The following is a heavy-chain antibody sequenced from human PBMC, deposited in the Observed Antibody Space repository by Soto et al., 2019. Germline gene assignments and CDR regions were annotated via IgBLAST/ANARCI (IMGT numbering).Heavy chain of an antibody. CDR3: ARDKGISTDAFGI. CDR2: INPNSGGT. D-gene: IGHD2-2*01. CDR1: GYTFTGYY. Sequence: ASEKVSCKASGYTFTGYYLHWVRQAPGQGLEWMGWINPNSGGTNYAQKFQGRVTMTWDASVTTVHMEVGRLRSDDTAIYYCARDKGISTDAFGIWGQGTMVTVSS. J-gene: IGHJ3*02. V-gene: IGHV1-2*02.